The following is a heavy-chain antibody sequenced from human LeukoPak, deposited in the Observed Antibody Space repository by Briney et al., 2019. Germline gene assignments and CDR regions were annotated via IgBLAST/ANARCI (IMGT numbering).Heavy chain of an antibody. J-gene: IGHJ4*02. V-gene: IGHV4-34*01. Sequence: SVTLSLTCVVYGGSFSGYFWSWIRQPPGKGLEWIGEITPSGSTNYSPSLKSRVSISIDTSKNKLSLRLTSVTAADSAVYYCASSFYYDSRDYWGQRTLVTVRS. D-gene: IGHD3-22*01. CDR1: GGSFSGYF. CDR2: ITPSGST. CDR3: ASSFYYDSRDY.